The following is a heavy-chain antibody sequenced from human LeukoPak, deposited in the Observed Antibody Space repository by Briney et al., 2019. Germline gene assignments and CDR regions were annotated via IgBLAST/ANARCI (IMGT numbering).Heavy chain of an antibody. CDR3: ATPGLNSSRLRFDY. J-gene: IGHJ4*02. V-gene: IGHV1-69-2*01. CDR1: GYTFTDYY. CDR2: VDPEDGET. D-gene: IGHD6-19*01. Sequence: ASVKISCKXSGYTFTDYYMHWVQQSPGKGLEWMGLVDPEDGETIYAEKFQGRVTITADTSTDTAYMELSSLRSEDTAVYYCATPGLNSSRLRFDYWGQGTLVTVSS.